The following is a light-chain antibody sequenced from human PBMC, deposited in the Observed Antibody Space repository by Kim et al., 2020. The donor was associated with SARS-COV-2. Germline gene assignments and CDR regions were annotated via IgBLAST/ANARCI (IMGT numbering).Light chain of an antibody. Sequence: ASVGDRVIITCQASQDITSYLNWCQQKPGKPPNLLIYDTSSLETGVPSRFSGSGSGTNFTFTISSLQPEDIATYYCQKYNSLPLTFGGGTKVDIK. CDR2: DTS. CDR3: QKYNSLPLT. V-gene: IGKV1-33*01. CDR1: QDITSY. J-gene: IGKJ4*01.